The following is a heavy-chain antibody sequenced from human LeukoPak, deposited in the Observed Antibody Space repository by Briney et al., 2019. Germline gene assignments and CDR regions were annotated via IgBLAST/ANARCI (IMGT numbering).Heavy chain of an antibody. J-gene: IGHJ4*02. Sequence: SETLSLTCTVSGGSISSSSYYWGWIRQPPGKGLEWIGSIYYSGSTYYNPSLKSRVTISVDTSKNQFSLKLSSVTAADTAVYYCARDRYVWGSYRYALDYWGQGTLVTVSS. D-gene: IGHD3-16*02. CDR1: GGSISSSSYY. CDR2: IYYSGST. CDR3: ARDRYVWGSYRYALDY. V-gene: IGHV4-39*07.